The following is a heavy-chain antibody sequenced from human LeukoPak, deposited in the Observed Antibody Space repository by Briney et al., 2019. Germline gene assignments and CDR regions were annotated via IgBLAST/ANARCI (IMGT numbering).Heavy chain of an antibody. CDR3: ARDFEVRDFWSATYHIIGY. Sequence: QPGGSLRLSCAASGFTFSSYGMHWVRQAPGKGLEWVAFIRYDGSNKYYADSVKGRFTISRDNSKNTLYLQMNSLRAEDTAVYYCARDFEVRDFWSATYHIIGYWGQGALVTVSS. D-gene: IGHD3-3*01. V-gene: IGHV3-30*02. CDR1: GFTFSSYG. J-gene: IGHJ4*02. CDR2: IRYDGSNK.